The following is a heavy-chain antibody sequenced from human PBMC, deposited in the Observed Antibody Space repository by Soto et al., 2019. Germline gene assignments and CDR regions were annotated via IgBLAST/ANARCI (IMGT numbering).Heavy chain of an antibody. CDR3: ARDRQHTYGTCFAP. CDR1: GGSISTYY. CDR2: VYNRGNT. J-gene: IGHJ5*02. V-gene: IGHV4-59*01. D-gene: IGHD4-17*01. Sequence: PSDTLSLTCTVSGGSISTYYWSWIRQPPGKGLEWIGYVYNRGNTKYNPSLKSRVTIWEDMSKNQVSLRLSSVTAADTAIYYCARDRQHTYGTCFAPWGQGNLVTVSS.